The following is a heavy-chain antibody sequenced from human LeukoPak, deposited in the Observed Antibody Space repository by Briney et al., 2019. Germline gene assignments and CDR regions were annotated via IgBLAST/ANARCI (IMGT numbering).Heavy chain of an antibody. CDR2: IIPIFGTA. D-gene: IGHD3-3*01. V-gene: IGHV1-69*06. J-gene: IGHJ4*02. Sequence: ASVKVSCKASGGTFSSYAISWVRQAPGQGLEWMGGIIPIFGTANYAQKFQGRVTITADKSTSTAYMELRSLRSDDTAVYYCARDFWSGYYYFDYWGQGTLVTVSS. CDR3: ARDFWSGYYYFDY. CDR1: GGTFSSYA.